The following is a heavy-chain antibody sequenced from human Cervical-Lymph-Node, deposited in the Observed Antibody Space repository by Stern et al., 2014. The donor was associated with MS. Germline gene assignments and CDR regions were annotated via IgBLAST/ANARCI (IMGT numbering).Heavy chain of an antibody. CDR1: GFTFSDHY. V-gene: IGHV3-11*01. CDR3: SREPRLTDY. J-gene: IGHJ4*02. D-gene: IGHD2-21*01. Sequence: VKLAESGGGLVKPGGSLRLSCVASGFTFSDHYMSWIRQAPGKGQEWVSYISGSGSSVNYADSVKGRFTISRDNAKDSLYLQMNSLRAEDTAVYYCSREPRLTDYWGQGTLVSVSS. CDR2: ISGSGSSV.